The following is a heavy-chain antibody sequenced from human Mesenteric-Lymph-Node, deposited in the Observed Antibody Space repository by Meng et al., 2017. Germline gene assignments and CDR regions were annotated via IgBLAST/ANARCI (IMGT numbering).Heavy chain of an antibody. CDR2: IYYSGST. D-gene: IGHD4-17*01. J-gene: IGHJ5*02. V-gene: IGHV4-30-4*01. Sequence: QVPRQGSGPERGRPSQTLSLTCTVSGGSISSGDYYWSWIRQPPGKGLEWIGYIYYSGSTYSNASLKSRVTISIDRSKNQFSLKLSSVTAADTAVYYCARDRKHYGERGWFDPWGQGTLVTVSS. CDR3: ARDRKHYGERGWFDP. CDR1: GGSISSGDYY.